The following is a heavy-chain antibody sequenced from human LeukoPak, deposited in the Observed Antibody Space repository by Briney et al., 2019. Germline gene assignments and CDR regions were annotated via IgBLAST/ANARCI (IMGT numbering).Heavy chain of an antibody. CDR3: AKDGGLWVSAHWGDS. Sequence: GGSLRLSCAASGFTFSSYTMSWVRQAPGKGLKWVSTITTSDGNTYYADSVKGRFTVSRDNSKNTLFLQMNSLRAEDTAVYYCAKDGGLWVSAHWGDSWGRGTLVTVSS. CDR1: GFTFSSYT. V-gene: IGHV3-23*01. CDR2: ITTSDGNT. J-gene: IGHJ4*02. D-gene: IGHD7-27*01.